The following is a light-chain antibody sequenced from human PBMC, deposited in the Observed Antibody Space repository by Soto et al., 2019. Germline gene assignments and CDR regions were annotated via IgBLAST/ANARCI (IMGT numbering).Light chain of an antibody. CDR2: GIS. J-gene: IGKJ1*01. CDR1: QSVSGTY. V-gene: IGKV3-20*01. Sequence: NVLTLARRPIILKTGDRATLSCRASQSVSGTYFSWFQQKPGQAPRLLIYGISSRSTGIPDRFSGSGSGTDFTLTISRLEPEDFAVYYCQQYGSIPRTCGQGTRMDIK. CDR3: QQYGSIPRT.